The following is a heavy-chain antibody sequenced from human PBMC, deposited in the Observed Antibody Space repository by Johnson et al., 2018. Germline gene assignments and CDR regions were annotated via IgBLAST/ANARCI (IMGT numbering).Heavy chain of an antibody. J-gene: IGHJ3*02. CDR1: GFTFDDYA. CDR3: AKDPDYYDSSGYAFDI. CDR2: ISWNSGSI. D-gene: IGHD3-22*01. Sequence: VQLVQSGGGLVQPGRSLRLSCAASGFTFDDYAMHWVRQAPGKGLEWVSGISWNSGSIGYADSVKGRFTISRDNAKNSLYLQMNSLRAEDTAVYYCAKDPDYYDSSGYAFDIWGQGTMVTVSS. V-gene: IGHV3-9*01.